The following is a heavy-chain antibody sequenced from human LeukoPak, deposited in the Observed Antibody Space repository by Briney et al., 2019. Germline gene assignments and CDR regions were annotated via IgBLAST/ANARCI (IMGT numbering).Heavy chain of an antibody. Sequence: PGGSLRLSCAASGFTFSSYAMHWVRQAPGKGLEWVAVISYDGSNKYYADSVKGRFTISRDNSKNTLYLQMNSLRAEDTAVYYCARDYTRFAVGFYYYMDVWGKGTTVTVSS. CDR3: ARDYTRFAVGFYYYMDV. CDR1: GFTFSSYA. CDR2: ISYDGSNK. V-gene: IGHV3-30-3*01. J-gene: IGHJ6*03. D-gene: IGHD2-21*01.